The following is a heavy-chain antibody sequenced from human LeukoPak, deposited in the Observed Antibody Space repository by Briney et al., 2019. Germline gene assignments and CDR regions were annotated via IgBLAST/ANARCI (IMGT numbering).Heavy chain of an antibody. CDR3: ARVPPLGYCSGGSCYSDAFDI. V-gene: IGHV4-59*07. CDR1: GGSHRSYY. D-gene: IGHD2-15*01. CDR2: IDYSGKT. Sequence: SDPLSLTCTLSGGSHRSYYWRWLRQPPGKGLQWIGYIDYSGKTDYHPPLKSRVTILISTSKNQVFLTLTSVTAGCPGVYLFARVPPLGYCSGGSCYSDAFDIWGQGTMVTVSS. J-gene: IGHJ3*02.